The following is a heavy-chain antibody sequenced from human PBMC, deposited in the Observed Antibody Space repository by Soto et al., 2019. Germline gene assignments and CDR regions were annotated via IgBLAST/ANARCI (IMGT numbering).Heavy chain of an antibody. Sequence: SETLSLTCGVSGGSLSGATYSWNWIRQPPGKGLEWIGYLFPSVTTYYNPSLKSRVTISIEVSKNQFSLSLRSLTPADTAVYYCARSREFDYWSQGTMVTVSS. J-gene: IGHJ4*02. CDR1: GGSLSGATYS. CDR3: ARSREFDY. CDR2: LFPSVTT. V-gene: IGHV4-30-2*01.